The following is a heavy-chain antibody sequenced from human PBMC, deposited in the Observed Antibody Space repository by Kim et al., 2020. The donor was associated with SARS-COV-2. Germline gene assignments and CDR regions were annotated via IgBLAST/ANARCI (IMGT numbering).Heavy chain of an antibody. D-gene: IGHD2-15*01. CDR1: GGSVSSGSYY. J-gene: IGHJ4*02. CDR3: AREGYCSGGSCYPFDY. CDR2: IYYSGST. Sequence: SETLSLTCTVSGGSVSSGSYYWSWIRQPPGKGLEWIGYIYYSGSTNYNPSLKSRVTISVDTSKNQFSLKLSSVTAADTAVYYCAREGYCSGGSCYPFDYWGQGTLVTVSS. V-gene: IGHV4-61*01.